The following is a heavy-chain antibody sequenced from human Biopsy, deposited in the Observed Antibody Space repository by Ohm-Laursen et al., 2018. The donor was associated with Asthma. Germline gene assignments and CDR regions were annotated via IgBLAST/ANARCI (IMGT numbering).Heavy chain of an antibody. CDR1: GFTFSSYA. Sequence: SLRLSCSASGFTFSSYAMSWVRQAPGKGLEWVSAISGSGGSTYYADSVKGRFTISRDNSKNTLYLQMNSLRAEDTAVYYCAKVHRVYAMVGYFDYWGQGTLVTVSS. CDR2: ISGSGGST. CDR3: AKVHRVYAMVGYFDY. J-gene: IGHJ4*02. D-gene: IGHD2-8*01. V-gene: IGHV3-23*01.